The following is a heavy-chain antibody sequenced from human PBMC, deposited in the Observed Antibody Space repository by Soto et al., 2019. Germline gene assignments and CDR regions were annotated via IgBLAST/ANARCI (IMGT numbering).Heavy chain of an antibody. D-gene: IGHD3-10*01. CDR2: IVRGGIT. Sequence: PSETLSLTCGVSGDSTRSGYYWRWVRQPPVKGLEWIGEIVRGGITNYNPSLKSRVTISVDTSKNQFSLKVNSVTAADTAVYYCARGYGSGSYWAYWGQGTLVTVS. V-gene: IGHV4-34*01. CDR3: ARGYGSGSYWAY. J-gene: IGHJ4*02. CDR1: GDSTRSGYY.